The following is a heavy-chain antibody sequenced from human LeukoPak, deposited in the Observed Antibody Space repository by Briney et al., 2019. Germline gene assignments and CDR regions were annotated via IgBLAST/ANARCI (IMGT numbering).Heavy chain of an antibody. CDR3: AREYSGSYFDY. CDR2: IKQDGSEK. Sequence: PGGSLRLSCAASGFTFSTYWMIWVRQAAGKGLEGVANIKQDGSEKYYVDSVKGRFTISRDNAKNSLYLQMNSLRAEDTAVYYCAREYSGSYFDYWGQGILVTVSS. D-gene: IGHD1-26*01. J-gene: IGHJ4*02. CDR1: GFTFSTYW. V-gene: IGHV3-7*01.